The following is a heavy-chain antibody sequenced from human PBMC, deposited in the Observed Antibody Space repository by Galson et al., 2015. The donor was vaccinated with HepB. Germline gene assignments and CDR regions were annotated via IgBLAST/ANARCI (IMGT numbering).Heavy chain of an antibody. CDR1: GDSVSSNTAA. V-gene: IGHV6-1*01. CDR3: ARVRTRRPPHYYYGVDV. CDR2: TYYRAKWYQ. J-gene: IGHJ6*02. Sequence: CAISGDSVSSNTAAWNWIRQSPSRGLEWLGRTYYRAKWYQDYAVYVKSRMTINSDTSKNQFSLHLNSVTPEDTAVYYCARVRTRRPPHYYYGVDVWGQGTPVTVSS.